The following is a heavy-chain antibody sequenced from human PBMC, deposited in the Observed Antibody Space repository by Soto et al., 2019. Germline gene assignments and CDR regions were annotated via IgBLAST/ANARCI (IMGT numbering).Heavy chain of an antibody. Sequence: PGGSLRLSCAASGFTFSSYAMSWVRQAPGKGLEWVSAISGSGGSTYYADSVKGRFTISRDNSKSTLYLQMNSLRAEDTAVYYCAKDFPRISSSWYSGLDYWGQGTLVTVSS. CDR2: ISGSGGST. CDR1: GFTFSSYA. D-gene: IGHD6-13*01. J-gene: IGHJ4*02. CDR3: AKDFPRISSSWYSGLDY. V-gene: IGHV3-23*01.